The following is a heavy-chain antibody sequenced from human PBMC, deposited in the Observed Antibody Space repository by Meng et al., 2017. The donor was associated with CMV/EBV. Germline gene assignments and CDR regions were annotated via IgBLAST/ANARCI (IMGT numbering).Heavy chain of an antibody. CDR3: ARDRNSEELVNAFDI. Sequence: ASVKVSCKASGYTFTGYYMHWVRQAPGQGLEWMGWINPNSGGTNYAQKLQGRVTMTTDTSTSTAYMELRSLRSDDTAVYYCARDRNSEELVNAFDIWGQGTMVTVSS. CDR1: GYTFTGYY. V-gene: IGHV1-2*02. CDR2: INPNSGGT. J-gene: IGHJ3*02. D-gene: IGHD6-13*01.